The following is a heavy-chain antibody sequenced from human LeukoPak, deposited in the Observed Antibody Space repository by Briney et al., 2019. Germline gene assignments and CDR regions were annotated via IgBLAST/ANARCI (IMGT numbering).Heavy chain of an antibody. Sequence: SETLSLTCTVSGGSISSYYWSWIRQPPGKGLEWIGYIYHSGSTNYNPSLKSRVTISVDTSKNQFSLKLSSVTAADTAVYYCAMRRDGEGFDYWGQGTLVTVSS. CDR3: AMRRDGEGFDY. CDR2: IYHSGST. J-gene: IGHJ4*02. D-gene: IGHD3-3*01. CDR1: GGSISSYY. V-gene: IGHV4-59*12.